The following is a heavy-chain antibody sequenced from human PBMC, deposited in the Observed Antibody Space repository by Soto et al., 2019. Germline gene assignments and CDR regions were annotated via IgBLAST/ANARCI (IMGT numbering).Heavy chain of an antibody. J-gene: IGHJ4*02. D-gene: IGHD2-2*01. CDR1: GGSISSGGYY. CDR3: ARGSVYCSSTSCPVDY. CDR2: IYCSGST. Sequence: SETLSLTXTVSGGSISSGGYYWSWIRQHPGKGLEWIGYIYCSGSTYYNPSLKSRVTISVDTSKNQFSLKLSSVTAADTAVYYCARGSVYCSSTSCPVDYWGQGTLVTVSS. V-gene: IGHV4-31*02.